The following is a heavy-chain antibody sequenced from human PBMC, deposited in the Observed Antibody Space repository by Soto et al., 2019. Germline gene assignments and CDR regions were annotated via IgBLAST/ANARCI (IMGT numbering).Heavy chain of an antibody. D-gene: IGHD3-16*01. J-gene: IGHJ6*02. Sequence: EVQLVESGGGLVLPGGSLRLSCAASGFTFSRYWMHWVRQAPGKGLVWVSRISSYGSDTHYADSVKGRFTISRDNAKNTLDLQMNRLRADDTAVYYLASNYAYAEGYYWSGIDVWGQGTRVTVPS. CDR2: ISSYGSDT. CDR1: GFTFSRYW. CDR3: ASNYAYAEGYYWSGIDV. V-gene: IGHV3-74*01.